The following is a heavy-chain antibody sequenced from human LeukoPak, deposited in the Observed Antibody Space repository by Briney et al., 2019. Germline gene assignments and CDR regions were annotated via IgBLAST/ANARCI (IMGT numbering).Heavy chain of an antibody. D-gene: IGHD3-22*01. CDR2: IHYSGST. CDR3: ARRVVTLASYYFYMDV. J-gene: IGHJ6*03. CDR1: GGSISTYY. Sequence: PSETLSLTCTVSGGSISTYYWSWIRQPPGKGLEWIGYIHYSGSTNYNPSLKSRVTMLVDTSKNQFSLKLSSVTAADTAVYYCARRVVTLASYYFYMDVWGKGTTVSVSS. V-gene: IGHV4-59*01.